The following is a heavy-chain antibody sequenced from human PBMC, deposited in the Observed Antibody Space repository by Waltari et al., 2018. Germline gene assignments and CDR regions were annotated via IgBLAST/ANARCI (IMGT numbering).Heavy chain of an antibody. V-gene: IGHV4-59*01. CDR1: GGSISSYY. D-gene: IGHD6-19*01. J-gene: IGHJ6*02. CDR2: IDCGGGS. Sequence: QVQLQESGPGLVKPSETLSLTCTVSGGSISSYYWSWIRQPPGKGLECMGEIDCGGGSNDDPALKSGATRSVDTSKNRCCLKLSAVTAADTAVECCATQYSSGWLGYYYYGMDVWGQGTTVTVSS. CDR3: ATQYSSGWLGYYYYGMDV.